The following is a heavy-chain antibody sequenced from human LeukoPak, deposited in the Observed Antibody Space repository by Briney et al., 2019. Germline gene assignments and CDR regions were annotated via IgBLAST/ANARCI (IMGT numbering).Heavy chain of an antibody. V-gene: IGHV3-23*01. J-gene: IGHJ4*02. Sequence: GGSLRLSCATSGFIFSNYAVSWVRQAPGKGLEWVSAISGSGGSTYYADSVKGRFTISRDNSKNTLYLQMNSLRAEDTAVYYCAKDRWVTAPYSHFDYWGQGTLVTVSS. D-gene: IGHD4-23*01. CDR2: ISGSGGST. CDR3: AKDRWVTAPYSHFDY. CDR1: GFIFSNYA.